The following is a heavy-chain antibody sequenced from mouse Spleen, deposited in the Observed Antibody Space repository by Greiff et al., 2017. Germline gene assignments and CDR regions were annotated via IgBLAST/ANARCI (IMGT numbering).Heavy chain of an antibody. V-gene: IGHV5-9-3*01. CDR1: GFTFSSYA. Sequence: EVQLVESGGGLVKPGGSLKLSCAASGFTFSSYAMSWVRQTPEKRLEWVATISSGGGNTYYPDSVKGRFTISRDNAKNTLYLQMSSLKSEDTAIYYCAKQFLWERLYYFDYWGQGTTLTVSS. CDR3: AKQFLWERLYYFDY. D-gene: IGHD4-1*01. J-gene: IGHJ2*01. CDR2: ISSGGGNT.